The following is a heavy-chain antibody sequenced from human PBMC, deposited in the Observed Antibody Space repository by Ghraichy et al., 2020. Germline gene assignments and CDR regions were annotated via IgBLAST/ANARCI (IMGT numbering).Heavy chain of an antibody. Sequence: GGSLRLSCAASGFTFSSYSMNWVRQAPGKGLEWVSSISSSSSYIYYADSVKGRFTISRDNAKNSLYLQMNSLRAEDTAVYYCASNGYSSGWVFDYWGQGTLVTVSS. CDR3: ASNGYSSGWVFDY. CDR1: GFTFSSYS. CDR2: ISSSSSYI. D-gene: IGHD6-19*01. V-gene: IGHV3-21*01. J-gene: IGHJ4*02.